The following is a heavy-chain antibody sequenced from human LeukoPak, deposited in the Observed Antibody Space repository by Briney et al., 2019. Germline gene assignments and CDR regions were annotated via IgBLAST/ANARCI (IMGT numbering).Heavy chain of an antibody. J-gene: IGHJ4*02. CDR1: GGSFSGYY. Sequence: PSETLSLTCAVYGGSFSGYYWSWIRQPPGKGLEWIASIYYSGNTYYNPSLKSRLTISVDTSKNQFSLKLNSVTAADTAVYYCSRLPNGSPADYWGQGTLVTVSS. CDR3: SRLPNGSPADY. CDR2: IYYSGNT. D-gene: IGHD1-26*01. V-gene: IGHV4-34*01.